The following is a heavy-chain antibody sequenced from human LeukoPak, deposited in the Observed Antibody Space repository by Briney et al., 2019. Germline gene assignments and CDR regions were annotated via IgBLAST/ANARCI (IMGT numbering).Heavy chain of an antibody. Sequence: PGGSLRLSCAASGFTFSSYAMSWVRQAPGKGLEWVSAISGSGGSTYYADSVKGRFTISRDNSKNTLYLQMNSLRAEDTAVYYCAKDISSSIAARPGAFDIWGQGTMVTVSS. D-gene: IGHD6-6*01. CDR1: GFTFSSYA. CDR2: ISGSGGST. CDR3: AKDISSSIAARPGAFDI. V-gene: IGHV3-23*01. J-gene: IGHJ3*02.